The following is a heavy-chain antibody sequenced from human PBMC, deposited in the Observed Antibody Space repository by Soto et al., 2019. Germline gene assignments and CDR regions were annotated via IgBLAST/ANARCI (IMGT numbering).Heavy chain of an antibody. Sequence: GGSLRLSCAASGFTFSSYAMSWVRQAPGKGLEWVSAISGSGGSTYYADSVKGRFTISRDNSKNTLYLQMNSLRAEDTAVYYCAKDQVVVIAAPVPEWFDPWGQGTLVTVSS. CDR1: GFTFSSYA. D-gene: IGHD2-15*01. J-gene: IGHJ5*02. CDR2: ISGSGGST. CDR3: AKDQVVVIAAPVPEWFDP. V-gene: IGHV3-23*01.